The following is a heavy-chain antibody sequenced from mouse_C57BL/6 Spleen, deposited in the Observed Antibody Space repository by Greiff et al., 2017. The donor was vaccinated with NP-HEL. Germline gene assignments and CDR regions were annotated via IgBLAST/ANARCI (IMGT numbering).Heavy chain of an antibody. D-gene: IGHD1-1*01. V-gene: IGHV1-81*01. CDR3: ARQTAKYYGSSSGFAY. Sequence: VQLQQSGAELARPGASVKLSCKASGYTFTSYGISWVKQRTGQGLEWIGEIYPRSGNTYYNEKFKGKATLTADKSSSTAYMELRSLTSEDTAVFYGARQTAKYYGSSSGFAYWGQGTLVTVSA. CDR2: IYPRSGNT. J-gene: IGHJ3*01. CDR1: GYTFTSYG.